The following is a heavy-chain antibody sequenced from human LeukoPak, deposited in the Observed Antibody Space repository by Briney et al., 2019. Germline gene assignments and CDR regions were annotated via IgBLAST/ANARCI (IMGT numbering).Heavy chain of an antibody. J-gene: IGHJ4*02. D-gene: IGHD5-12*01. Sequence: PGGSLRLSCAASGFTFSSYSMNWVRQAPGKGLEWVSSISSSSSYIYYADSVKGRFTISRDNSKNTLYLQMDSLRAEDTAVYYCARDEGRGWLAPQPPAVPWGQGTLVTVSS. CDR3: ARDEGRGWLAPQPPAVP. CDR2: ISSSSSYI. V-gene: IGHV3-21*01. CDR1: GFTFSSYS.